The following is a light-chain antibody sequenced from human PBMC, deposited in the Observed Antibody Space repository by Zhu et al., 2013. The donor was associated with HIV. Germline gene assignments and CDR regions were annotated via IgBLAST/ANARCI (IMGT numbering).Light chain of an antibody. Sequence: IQMTQSPSSLSASVGDRVTITCRASQGISSALAWYQQKPGKAPNLLIYDAFILQSGVPSRFSGSGSGTDFSLTISGLRPEDFATYYCQEFNSYPQTSFGQGTKLEIK. CDR2: DAF. CDR1: QGISSA. V-gene: IGKV1-13*02. CDR3: QEFNSYPQTS. J-gene: IGKJ2*03.